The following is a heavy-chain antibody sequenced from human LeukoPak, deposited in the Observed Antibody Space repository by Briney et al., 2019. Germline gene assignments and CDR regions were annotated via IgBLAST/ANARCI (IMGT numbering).Heavy chain of an antibody. CDR1: GFTFDDYG. CDR3: ARDPSLYCSGGSCYPYYFDY. Sequence: GETLRLSCAASGFTFDDYGMSWVRQAPGKGLEGVSGINWNGGSTGYADSVKGRFTISRDNAKNSLYLQMNSLRAEDTALYYCARDPSLYCSGGSCYPYYFDYWGQGTLVTVSS. V-gene: IGHV3-20*04. D-gene: IGHD2-15*01. J-gene: IGHJ4*02. CDR2: INWNGGST.